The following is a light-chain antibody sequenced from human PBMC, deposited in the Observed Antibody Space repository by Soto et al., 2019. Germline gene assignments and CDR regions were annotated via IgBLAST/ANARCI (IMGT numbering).Light chain of an antibody. CDR3: QQYYATPLT. CDR2: WAS. V-gene: IGKV4-1*01. J-gene: IGKJ2*01. Sequence: DIVMAQSPDSLAVSLGERATINCKSSQSVLSSSDRRTYLAWYQQKPGQPLKLLIYWASIRESGVPDRFSGSGSGTDFTLTISSLQAEDVAVYYCQQYYATPLTFGQGTKLEI. CDR1: QSVLSSSDRRTY.